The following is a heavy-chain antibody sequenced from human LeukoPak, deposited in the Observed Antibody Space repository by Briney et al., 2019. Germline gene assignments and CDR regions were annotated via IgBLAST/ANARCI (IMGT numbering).Heavy chain of an antibody. Sequence: GGSLRLSCAAFGFTVSVNYMSWVRQAPGKGLECVSAFSGSGGSTYYADSVKGRFTISRDSSKNTLFLQMNRLRPEDAAVYYCAKAPVTTCRGAFCYPFDYWGLGTLVTVSS. CDR3: AKAPVTTCRGAFCYPFDY. V-gene: IGHV3-23*01. CDR2: FSGSGGST. D-gene: IGHD2-15*01. J-gene: IGHJ4*02. CDR1: GFTVSVNY.